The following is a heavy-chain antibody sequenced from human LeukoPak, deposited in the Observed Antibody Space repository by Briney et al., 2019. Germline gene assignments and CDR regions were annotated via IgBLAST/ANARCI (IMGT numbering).Heavy chain of an antibody. V-gene: IGHV3-9*01. D-gene: IGHD3-22*01. J-gene: IGHJ5*02. CDR3: AKGASVHYSGYWFDP. Sequence: GRSLRLSCAASGFTFDDYAMHWVRQAPGKSLEWVSGISWNSGSIGYADSGKGRFTISRDNAKNSLYLQMNSLRAEDTALYYCAKGASVHYSGYWFDPWGQGTLVTVSS. CDR2: ISWNSGSI. CDR1: GFTFDDYA.